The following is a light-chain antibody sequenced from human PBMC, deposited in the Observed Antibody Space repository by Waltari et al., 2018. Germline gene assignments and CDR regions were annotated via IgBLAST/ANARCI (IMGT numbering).Light chain of an antibody. Sequence: QSVLTQPPSVSAAPGQRVTLSCSGGHSNIGNNYVSWYRQFPGTAPKLLIYEDSERPSGVPGRFSGSKSGTSATLDITGLQAGDEADYYCGTWDSSLSGAVFGGGTHLTVL. J-gene: IGLJ7*01. CDR3: GTWDSSLSGAV. CDR1: HSNIGNNY. V-gene: IGLV1-51*02. CDR2: EDS.